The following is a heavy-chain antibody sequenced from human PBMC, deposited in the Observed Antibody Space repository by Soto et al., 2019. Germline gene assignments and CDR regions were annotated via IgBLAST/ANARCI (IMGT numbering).Heavy chain of an antibody. CDR3: AREGSDCSGGSCYPHYYYYYGMDV. V-gene: IGHV3-11*01. D-gene: IGHD2-15*01. CDR1: GFTFSDYY. J-gene: IGHJ6*02. Sequence: QVQLVESGGGLVKPGGSLRLSCAASGFTFSDYYMSWIRQAPGKGLEWVSYISSSGSTIYYADSVKGRFTISRDNAKNSLDLQMNSLRAEDTAVYYCAREGSDCSGGSCYPHYYYYYGMDVWGQGTTVTVSS. CDR2: ISSSGSTI.